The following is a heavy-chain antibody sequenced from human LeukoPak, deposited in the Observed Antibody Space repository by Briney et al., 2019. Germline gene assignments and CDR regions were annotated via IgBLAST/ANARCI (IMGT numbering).Heavy chain of an antibody. CDR1: GGSISSSSYY. V-gene: IGHV4-39*01. CDR3: ARRTNHDAFDI. CDR2: IYYGGST. Sequence: SETLSLTCTVSGGSISSSSYYWGWIRQPQGKGLEWVGSIYYGGSTYYNPSLKSRVTISVDTSKNQFSLKLTSVTAADTAVYYCARRTNHDAFDIWGQGTMVTVSS. J-gene: IGHJ3*02.